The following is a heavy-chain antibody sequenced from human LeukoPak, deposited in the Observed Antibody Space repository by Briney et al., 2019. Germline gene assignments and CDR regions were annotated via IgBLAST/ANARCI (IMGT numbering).Heavy chain of an antibody. CDR3: ARVPGSHYYYYMDV. CDR2: ISKSGRAT. J-gene: IGHJ6*03. CDR1: GFKFDDYE. V-gene: IGHV3-20*01. Sequence: GGSLRLSCAASGFKFDDYEMSWVRQAPGKGLEYVSGISKSGRATGYGDSVKGRFTISRDNAKNSLFLQMTSLSAEDTALYHCARVPGSHYYYYMDVWGKGAAVTVSS.